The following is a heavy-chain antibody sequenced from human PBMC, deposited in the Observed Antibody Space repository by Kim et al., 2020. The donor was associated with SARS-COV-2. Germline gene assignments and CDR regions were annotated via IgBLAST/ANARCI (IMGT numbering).Heavy chain of an antibody. D-gene: IGHD4-17*01. CDR3: AGDSSGDYYFDY. V-gene: IGHV4-61*02. J-gene: IGHJ4*02. Sequence: YNPSLKSRVTISVDTSKNQFSLKLSSVTAADTAVYYCAGDSSGDYYFDYWGQGTLVTVSS.